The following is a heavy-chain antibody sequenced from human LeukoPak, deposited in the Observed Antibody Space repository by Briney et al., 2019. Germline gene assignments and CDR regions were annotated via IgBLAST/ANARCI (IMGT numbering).Heavy chain of an antibody. Sequence: GGSLRLSCAASGFTFSSYAMNWVRQAPGKGLEWVSGISGSGGPTYYADSVKGRFTISRDNSKNTLYLQMNSLRAEDTAVYYCAKGGELYGSGGSCFYYYYMDVWGKGTTVTVSS. D-gene: IGHD2-15*01. J-gene: IGHJ6*03. CDR3: AKGGELYGSGGSCFYYYYMDV. V-gene: IGHV3-23*01. CDR2: ISGSGGPT. CDR1: GFTFSSYA.